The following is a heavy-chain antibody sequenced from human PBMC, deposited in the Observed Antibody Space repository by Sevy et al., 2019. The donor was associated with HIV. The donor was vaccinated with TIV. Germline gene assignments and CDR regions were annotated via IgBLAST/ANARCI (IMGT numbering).Heavy chain of an antibody. D-gene: IGHD5-18*01. V-gene: IGHV3-23*01. CDR1: GFTFSSYA. J-gene: IGHJ4*02. CDR3: AKSWEGYGYGPGDY. CDR2: ISGSGGST. Sequence: GGSLRLSCAASGFTFSSYAMSWVRQAPGKGLEWVSAISGSGGSTYYADSVKGRFTISRDNSKNTLYLQMNSLRAEDTAVYYCAKSWEGYGYGPGDYWGQGTLVTVSS.